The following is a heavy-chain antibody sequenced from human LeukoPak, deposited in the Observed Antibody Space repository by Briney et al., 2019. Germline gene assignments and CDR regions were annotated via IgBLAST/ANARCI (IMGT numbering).Heavy chain of an antibody. J-gene: IGHJ6*02. CDR3: AREGYGSGRRLGMDV. Sequence: ASVKVSFKGSGYTFINYYMHWVRQAPGQGLEWMGIINPSGGSATYAQKIQGRVTLTRDTSTSTVYMELSSLRSDDTSVYYCAREGYGSGRRLGMDVWGQGTTVTVSS. D-gene: IGHD3-10*01. CDR2: INPSGGSA. V-gene: IGHV1-46*01. CDR1: GYTFINYY.